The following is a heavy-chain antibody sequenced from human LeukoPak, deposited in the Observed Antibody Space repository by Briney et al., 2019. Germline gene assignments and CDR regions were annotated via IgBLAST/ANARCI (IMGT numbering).Heavy chain of an antibody. D-gene: IGHD1-26*01. Sequence: ASVTVSCKASGYTFAAYYIHWVRQAPGQGLEWMGWINPNTGGPYYPQKFQGKVTMTWDSSVNTAYMELTSVTSDDTAIYYCARHRNSQTAGAGDCWGQGTLVTVSS. V-gene: IGHV1-2*02. CDR3: ARHRNSQTAGAGDC. CDR2: INPNTGGP. J-gene: IGHJ4*02. CDR1: GYTFAAYY.